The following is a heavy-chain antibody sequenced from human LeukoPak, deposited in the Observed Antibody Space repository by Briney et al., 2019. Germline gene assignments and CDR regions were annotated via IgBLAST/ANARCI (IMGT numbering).Heavy chain of an antibody. CDR2: ISGSGGGT. J-gene: IGHJ6*02. CDR1: GFTFSSYA. Sequence: GGSLRLSCAASGFTFSSYAMSWVCQAPGKGLEWVSAISGSGGGTYYADSVKGRFTISRDNSKNTLYLQMNSLRAEDTAVYYCAKVGYYGSGSYYTPAVYYYYGMDVWGQGTTVTVSS. D-gene: IGHD3-10*01. CDR3: AKVGYYGSGSYYTPAVYYYYGMDV. V-gene: IGHV3-23*01.